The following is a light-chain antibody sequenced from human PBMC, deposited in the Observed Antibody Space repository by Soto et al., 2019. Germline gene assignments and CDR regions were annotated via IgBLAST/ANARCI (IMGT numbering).Light chain of an antibody. V-gene: IGKV3-20*01. CDR3: PQYGSSPLA. J-gene: IGKJ4*01. CDR1: QSFGSSS. CDR2: GSS. Sequence: EIVLTQSPGTLSLSPGERVTLSCRASQSFGSSSLAWYQQKPGQAPRLLIHGSSSRATGIPDRFSGSGSGTDFILTISRLDPEDFAVYYCPQYGSSPLALGGGTKVEIK.